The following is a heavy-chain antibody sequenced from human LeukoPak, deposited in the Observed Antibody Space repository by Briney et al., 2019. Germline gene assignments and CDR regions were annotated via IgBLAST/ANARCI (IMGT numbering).Heavy chain of an antibody. D-gene: IGHD1-26*01. CDR1: GGSISSYY. CDR2: IYYSGST. V-gene: IGHV4-59*01. Sequence: SETLTLTCSVAGGSISSYYWSWIRQPPRKGLEWVGYIYYSGSTNYNPSLKRRVTISVDTSKNQFSLKLSSVTAADTAVYYCAREEWETYYFDYWGQGTLVTVSS. J-gene: IGHJ4*02. CDR3: AREEWETYYFDY.